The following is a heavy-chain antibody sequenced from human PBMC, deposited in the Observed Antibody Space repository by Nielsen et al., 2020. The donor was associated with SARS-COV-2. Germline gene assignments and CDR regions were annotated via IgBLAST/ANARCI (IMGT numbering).Heavy chain of an antibody. J-gene: IGHJ5*02. D-gene: IGHD3-10*01. CDR2: INTKTGDP. CDR1: GYSFNMYT. V-gene: IGHV7-4-1*02. Sequence: ASVKVSCKASGYSFNMYTMNWVRQAPGQGLEWMGWINTKTGDPMYAQDFTGRFVFSLDSSVSTAYLHISGLKPEDTAVYYCARGGIALVRGTPERFDPWGQGTLVTVSS. CDR3: ARGGIALVRGTPERFDP.